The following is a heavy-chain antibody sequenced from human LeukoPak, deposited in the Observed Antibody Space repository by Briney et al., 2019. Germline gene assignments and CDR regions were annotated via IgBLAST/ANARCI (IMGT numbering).Heavy chain of an antibody. D-gene: IGHD2-15*01. CDR3: ARWHCSGGSCYSGEVRFDP. CDR1: GLTFSNHW. Sequence: GGSLRLSCAASGLTFSNHWMSWVRQAPGKGLEWVSSISSSSSYIYYADSVKGRFTISRDNAKNSLYLQMNSLRAEDTAVYYCARWHCSGGSCYSGEVRFDPWGQGTLVTVSS. V-gene: IGHV3-21*01. CDR2: ISSSSSYI. J-gene: IGHJ5*02.